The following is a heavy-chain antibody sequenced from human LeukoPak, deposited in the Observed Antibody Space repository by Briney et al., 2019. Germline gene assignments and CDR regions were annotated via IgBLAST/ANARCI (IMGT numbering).Heavy chain of an antibody. CDR3: ARVLTYFYGSGTYPAAHYYFDY. CDR1: GGSFSGYY. Sequence: SETLSLTCAVYGGSFSGYYWSWIRQPPGKGLEWIGEINHSGSTNYNPSLKSRVTVSLDTSKSQFSLNLSSVTAADTAVYYCARVLTYFYGSGTYPAAHYYFDYWGQGTLVTVSS. D-gene: IGHD3-10*01. V-gene: IGHV4-34*01. J-gene: IGHJ4*02. CDR2: INHSGST.